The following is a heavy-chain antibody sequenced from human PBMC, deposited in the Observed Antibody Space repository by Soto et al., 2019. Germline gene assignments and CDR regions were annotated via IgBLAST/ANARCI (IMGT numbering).Heavy chain of an antibody. Sequence: QVQLQQWGAGRLKPSETLSLACAVYGGSFSAYHWSWIRQPPGKGLEWIGEINHSGSTKYNPSLKSRVTISVDTSKNQFYLKMSSVTAADTAVYYCARGMGAENTFYYYFGMDVWGQGTTVTVSS. J-gene: IGHJ6*02. CDR1: GGSFSAYH. V-gene: IGHV4-34*01. CDR3: ARGMGAENTFYYYFGMDV. CDR2: INHSGST. D-gene: IGHD3-16*01.